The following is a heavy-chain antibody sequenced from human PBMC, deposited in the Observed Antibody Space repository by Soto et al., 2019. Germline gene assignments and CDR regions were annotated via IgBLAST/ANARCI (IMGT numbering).Heavy chain of an antibody. CDR2: ISYDGSNK. D-gene: IGHD6-13*01. CDR1: GFTFSSYA. Sequence: QVQLVESGGGVVQPGRSLRLSCAASGFTFSSYAMHWVRQAPGKGLEWVAVISYDGSNKYYADSVKGRFTISRDNSKNTLYLQMNSLRAEDTAVYYCARTSRRIAAAGIDYWGQGTLVIVSS. CDR3: ARTSRRIAAAGIDY. V-gene: IGHV3-30-3*01. J-gene: IGHJ4*02.